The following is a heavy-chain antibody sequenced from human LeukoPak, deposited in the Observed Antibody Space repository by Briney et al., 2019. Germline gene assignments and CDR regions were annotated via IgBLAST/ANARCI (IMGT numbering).Heavy chain of an antibody. V-gene: IGHV1-46*01. CDR2: INPSGGST. Sequence: GASVKVSCKASGYTFTSYYMHWVRQAPGQGLEWMGIINPSGGSTSYAQKFQGRVTMTRDTSTSTVYMELRSRRSEDTAVDYRARVSAALPYSFASWGQGPPVPVSP. J-gene: IGHJ4*02. CDR1: GYTFTSYY. D-gene: IGHD3-16*02. CDR3: ARVSAALPYSFAS.